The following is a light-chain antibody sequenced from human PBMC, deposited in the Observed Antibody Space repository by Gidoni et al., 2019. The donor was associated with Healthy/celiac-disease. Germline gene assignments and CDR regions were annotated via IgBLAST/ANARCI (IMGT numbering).Light chain of an antibody. J-gene: IGLJ2*01. V-gene: IGLV2-8*01. CDR2: EVS. CDR3: SSYAGSTVV. Sequence: QSALTQHHSASGSPGQSVTISCTGTSSDVGGYNYVSWYQQHPGKAPKLMIYEVSKRPSGVPDRFSGSKSGTTASLTVSGLQAEDEADYYCSSYAGSTVVFGGGTKLTVL. CDR1: SSDVGGYNY.